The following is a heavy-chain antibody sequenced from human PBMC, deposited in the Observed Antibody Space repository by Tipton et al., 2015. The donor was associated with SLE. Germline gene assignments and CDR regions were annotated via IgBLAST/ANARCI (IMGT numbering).Heavy chain of an antibody. D-gene: IGHD6-19*01. CDR1: GGSISSYY. Sequence: TLSLTCTVSGGSISSYYWSWIRQPPGKGLEWIGYIYYSGRTNYNPSLKSRVTISVVTSKNQFSLKLSSVTAADTAVYYCARSDSAIAVAGQAFDIWGQGTMVTVSS. CDR2: IYYSGRT. J-gene: IGHJ3*02. CDR3: ARSDSAIAVAGQAFDI. V-gene: IGHV4-59*01.